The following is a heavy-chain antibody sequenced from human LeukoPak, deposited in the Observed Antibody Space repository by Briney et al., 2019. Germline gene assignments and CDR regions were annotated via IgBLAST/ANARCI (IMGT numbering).Heavy chain of an antibody. D-gene: IGHD3-9*01. J-gene: IGHJ6*02. CDR3: ARSTNYDILTGRRYYYYGMDV. CDR1: GGSISSGGYY. V-gene: IGHV4-31*03. CDR2: IYYSGST. Sequence: SETLSLTCTVSGGSISSGGYYWSWIRQHPGKGLEWIVYIYYSGSTYYNPSLKSRVTISVDTSKNQFSLKLSSVTAADTAVYYCARSTNYDILTGRRYYYYGMDVWGQGTTVTVSS.